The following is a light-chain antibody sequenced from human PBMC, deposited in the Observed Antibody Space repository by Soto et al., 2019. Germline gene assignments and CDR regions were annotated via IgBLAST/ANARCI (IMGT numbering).Light chain of an antibody. CDR2: AAS. V-gene: IGKV1-27*01. J-gene: IGKJ3*01. Sequence: DIQMTQSPTSLSASVGDRVTITCRASQGIRNFVAWYQQKPGKAPKLLIYAASTLQSGVPSRFSGSGSGTDFTLTIDSLQHEDVATYSCQKYSSVPVFGPGTKFDIK. CDR3: QKYSSVPV. CDR1: QGIRNF.